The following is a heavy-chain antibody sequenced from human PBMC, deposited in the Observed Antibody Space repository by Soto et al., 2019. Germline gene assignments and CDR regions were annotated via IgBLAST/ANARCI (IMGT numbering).Heavy chain of an antibody. CDR3: AKVRLYDSGEYHRDGLDI. V-gene: IGHV3-23*01. CDR2: ISGKGDNT. Sequence: EAKLLESGGGLVRPGGSLRVSCAASGFSFRDYAMTWVRQAPGRGLEWVSGISGKGDNTYYADSVKGRFSISRDNSNNTVYLHMQSLRGEDTAVYYCAKVRLYDSGEYHRDGLDIWGQGTRVTVSS. D-gene: IGHD3-22*01. CDR1: GFSFRDYA. J-gene: IGHJ3*02.